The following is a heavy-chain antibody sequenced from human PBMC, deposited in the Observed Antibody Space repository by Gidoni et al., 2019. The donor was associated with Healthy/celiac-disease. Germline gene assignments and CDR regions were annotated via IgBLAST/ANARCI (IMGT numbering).Heavy chain of an antibody. V-gene: IGHV3-23*01. CDR2: ISGSGGST. D-gene: IGHD6-19*01. CDR1: GFTFSSYA. CDR3: AKSSGSSSGWYYYGMDV. Sequence: EVQLLESGGGLVQPGGSLRLSCAASGFTFSSYAMSWVRQAPGKGLEWVSAISGSGGSTYYADSVKGRFTISRDNSKNTLYLQMNSLRAEDTAVYYCAKSSGSSSGWYYYGMDVWGQGTTVTVSS. J-gene: IGHJ6*02.